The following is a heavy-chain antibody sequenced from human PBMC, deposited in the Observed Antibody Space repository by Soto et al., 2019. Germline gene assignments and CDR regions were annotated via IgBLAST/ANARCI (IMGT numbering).Heavy chain of an antibody. CDR3: ARDGLRATDPDLNNQNYYYGMDV. CDR1: GFTFSSYS. V-gene: IGHV3-21*01. CDR2: ISSSSSYI. J-gene: IGHJ6*02. Sequence: EVQLVESGGGLVKPGGSLRLSCAASGFTFSSYSMNWVRQAPGKGLEWVSSISSSSSYIYYADSVKGRFTISRDNAKNSLYLQMNSLRAEDTAVYYCARDGLRATDPDLNNQNYYYGMDVWGQGTTVTVSS. D-gene: IGHD1-1*01.